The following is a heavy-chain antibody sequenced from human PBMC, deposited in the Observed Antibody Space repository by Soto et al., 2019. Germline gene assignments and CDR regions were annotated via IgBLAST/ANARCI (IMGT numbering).Heavy chain of an antibody. D-gene: IGHD3-22*01. V-gene: IGHV1-3*01. CDR3: ARPKHYDDCLDL. J-gene: IGHJ4*02. Sequence: QVQLVQSGAEVKKPGASVKVSCKASGYAFAWIKIHWVRQAPGQRLEWMGWINAGNGNTKYSQKFQGRVTFTRDTSANTAYMELSSLISEDTAVYYCARPKHYDDCLDLWGQRTPVTVSS. CDR1: GYAFAWIK. CDR2: INAGNGNT.